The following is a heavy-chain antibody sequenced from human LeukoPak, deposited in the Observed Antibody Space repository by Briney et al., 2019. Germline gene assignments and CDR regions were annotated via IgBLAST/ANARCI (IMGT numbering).Heavy chain of an antibody. D-gene: IGHD5-12*01. Sequence: SGPTLVNPSETLSLTCTVSSASISTYYWSWIRQPPGKGLEWIGYIYYSGSTNYNPSLKSRVTFSLDTSKNQFSLKLSSVTAADTAVYYCAGSKAYSGYDWDWYYYGMDVWGQGTTVTVSS. CDR2: IYYSGST. CDR1: SASISTYY. J-gene: IGHJ6*02. CDR3: AGSKAYSGYDWDWYYYGMDV. V-gene: IGHV4-59*01.